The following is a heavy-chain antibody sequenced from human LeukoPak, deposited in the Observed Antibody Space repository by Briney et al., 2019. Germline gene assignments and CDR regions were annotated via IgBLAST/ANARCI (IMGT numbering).Heavy chain of an antibody. J-gene: IGHJ5*02. CDR2: IYYSGST. CDR1: GGSVSSGSYY. V-gene: IGHV4-61*01. D-gene: IGHD6-6*01. Sequence: PSETLSLTCTVSGGSVSSGSYYWSWIRQPPGKGLEWIGYIYYSGSTNYNPSLKSRVTISVDTSKNQFSLKLSSVTAADTAVYYCARDLGQLASHWFDPWGQGTLVTVSS. CDR3: ARDLGQLASHWFDP.